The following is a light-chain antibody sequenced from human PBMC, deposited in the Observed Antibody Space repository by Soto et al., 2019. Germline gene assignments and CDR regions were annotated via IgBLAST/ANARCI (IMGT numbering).Light chain of an antibody. J-gene: IGKJ1*01. V-gene: IGKV3-20*01. CDR2: DAS. CDR1: QSVSNY. CDR3: QQYGSSPPT. Sequence: EIVLTQSPATLSLSPGERATLSCRASQSVSNYLSWYQQKPDQAPRLLIYDASNRATGIPARFSGSGSGTDFTLTISRLEPEDFAVYYCQQYGSSPPTFGQGTKVDIK.